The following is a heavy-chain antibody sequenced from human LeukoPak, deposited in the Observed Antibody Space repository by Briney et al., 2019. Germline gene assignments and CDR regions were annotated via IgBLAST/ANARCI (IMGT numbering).Heavy chain of an antibody. Sequence: GGSLRLSCAASGFTFSSYSMNWVRQAPGKGLEWVSSIGSSSSYIYYADSVKGRFTISRDNAKNSLYLQMNSLRAEDTAVYYCARDKDRGWFDPWGQGTLVTVSS. CDR2: IGSSSSYI. CDR1: GFTFSSYS. CDR3: ARDKDRGWFDP. J-gene: IGHJ5*02. V-gene: IGHV3-21*01.